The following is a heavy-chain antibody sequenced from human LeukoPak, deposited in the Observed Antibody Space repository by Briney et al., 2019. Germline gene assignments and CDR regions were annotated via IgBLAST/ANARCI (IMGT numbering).Heavy chain of an antibody. Sequence: QPGGSLRLSCAASGFTFSSYAMSWVRQAPGKGLEWVSAISGSGGSTYYADSVKGRFTISRDNSKNTLYLQMNSLRAEDTAVYYCAKAYYDILTGYYMMYYFDYWGQGTLVTVSS. V-gene: IGHV3-23*01. CDR2: ISGSGGST. CDR3: AKAYYDILTGYYMMYYFDY. J-gene: IGHJ4*02. D-gene: IGHD3-9*01. CDR1: GFTFSSYA.